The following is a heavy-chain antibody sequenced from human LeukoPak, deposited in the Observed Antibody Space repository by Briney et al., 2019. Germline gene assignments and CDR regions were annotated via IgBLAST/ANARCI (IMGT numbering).Heavy chain of an antibody. CDR2: IHFSGST. J-gene: IGHJ5*02. CDR3: ARELIVQWFDP. CDR1: GGSISSGDFY. V-gene: IGHV4-30-4*01. Sequence: SETLSLTCTVSGGSISSGDFYWNWIRQPPGKGLEWIGYIHFSGSTYYNPSLESRVTISVDTPKNQFSLKLSSVTAADTAVYYCARELIVQWFDPWGQGTLVTVSS. D-gene: IGHD2-21*01.